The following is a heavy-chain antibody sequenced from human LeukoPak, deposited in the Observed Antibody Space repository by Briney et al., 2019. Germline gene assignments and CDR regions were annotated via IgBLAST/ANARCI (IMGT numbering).Heavy chain of an antibody. CDR1: GFTFSSYA. CDR2: IYNDGGT. V-gene: IGHV3-66*01. CDR3: ASPSYFGDY. D-gene: IGHD3-10*01. J-gene: IGHJ4*02. Sequence: GGSLRLSCAASGFTFSSYAMSWVRQAPGKGLEWVSVIYNDGGTNYAESVKGRFTMSRDSSKNMVSLQMNSLRAEDSAVYYCASPSYFGDYWGQGTLVTVSS.